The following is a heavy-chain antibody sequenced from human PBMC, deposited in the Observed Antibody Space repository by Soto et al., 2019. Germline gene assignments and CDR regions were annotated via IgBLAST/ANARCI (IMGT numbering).Heavy chain of an antibody. CDR3: GTDQWGGAFDI. Sequence: GGSLRLSCAASGFTLSSYWMAWVRQTPWKGLEFVANIREDGKEINYVDSVKVRFTVSRDNAKNSLFLQMNSLRDDDTAVYYCGTDQWGGAFDIGGQGTMLTVSS. J-gene: IGHJ3*02. D-gene: IGHD3-10*01. CDR2: IREDGKEI. V-gene: IGHV3-7*01. CDR1: GFTLSSYW.